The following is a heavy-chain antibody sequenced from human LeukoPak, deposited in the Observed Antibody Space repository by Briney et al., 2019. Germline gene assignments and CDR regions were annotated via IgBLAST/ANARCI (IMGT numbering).Heavy chain of an antibody. Sequence: GGSLRLSCAASGFTFSSYGMHWVRQAPGKGLEWVAVISYDGSNKYYADSVKGRFAISRDNSKNTLYLQMNSLRAEDTAVYYCAKLSVTTEPFDYWGRGTLVTVSS. D-gene: IGHD4-17*01. CDR1: GFTFSSYG. CDR2: ISYDGSNK. J-gene: IGHJ4*02. CDR3: AKLSVTTEPFDY. V-gene: IGHV3-30*18.